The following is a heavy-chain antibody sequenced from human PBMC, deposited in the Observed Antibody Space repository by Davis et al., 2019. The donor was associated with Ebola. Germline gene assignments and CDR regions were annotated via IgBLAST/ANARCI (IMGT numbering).Heavy chain of an antibody. CDR2: IKQDGSEK. J-gene: IGHJ6*02. CDR1: GFTFSSYW. V-gene: IGHV3-7*01. Sequence: GESLKISCAASGFTFSSYWMSWVRQAPGKGLEWVANIKQDGSEKYYVDSVKGRFTISRDNAKNSLYLQMNSLRAEDTAVYYCARGWSGSTSPYYYYYGMDVWGQGTTVTVSS. D-gene: IGHD2-2*01. CDR3: ARGWSGSTSPYYYYYGMDV.